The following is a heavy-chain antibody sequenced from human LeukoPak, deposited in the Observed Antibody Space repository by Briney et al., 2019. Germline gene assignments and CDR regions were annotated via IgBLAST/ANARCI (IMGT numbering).Heavy chain of an antibody. D-gene: IGHD3-3*01. CDR2: MNPNSGNT. V-gene: IGHV1-8*03. CDR1: GDTFTSYD. CDR3: ARGGGYDFWSGYYTGKLDAFDI. Sequence: ASVKVSCKASGDTFTSYDINWVRQATGQGLEWMGWMNPNSGNTGYAQKFQGRVTITRNTSISTAYMELSSLRSEDTAVYYCARGGGYDFWSGYYTGKLDAFDIWGQGTMVTVSS. J-gene: IGHJ3*02.